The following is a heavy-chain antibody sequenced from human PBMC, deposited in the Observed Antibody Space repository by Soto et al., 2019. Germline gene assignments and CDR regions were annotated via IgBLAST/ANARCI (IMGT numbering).Heavy chain of an antibody. J-gene: IGHJ5*02. D-gene: IGHD4-17*01. CDR2: MNPNSGHT. V-gene: IGHV1-8*01. Sequence: QVQLVQSGAEVKKPGASVKVSCKASGYTFTRYHINWVRQATGQGLEWMGWMNPNSGHTGYAQKFQGRVTMTRNTSISTAYMELSSLRSDDTAVYYCARCPGDYEDWFDPWGQGTLVTVSS. CDR1: GYTFTRYH. CDR3: ARCPGDYEDWFDP.